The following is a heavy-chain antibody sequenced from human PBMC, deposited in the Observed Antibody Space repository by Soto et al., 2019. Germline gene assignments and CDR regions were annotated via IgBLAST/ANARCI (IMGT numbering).Heavy chain of an antibody. V-gene: IGHV1-69*12. J-gene: IGHJ6*02. D-gene: IGHD2-2*01. CDR3: ARERSVVYCITTTCPKPFYYYAMDV. CDR2: IIPIFGTP. Sequence: QVQLVQSGAEVKKPGSSLKVSCKASGGTFTNYAFSWVRQAPGQGPEWMGGIIPIFGTPDYAQKFQGRVIITADESTSNVSMELNSLRSDDTAVYYCARERSVVYCITTTCPKPFYYYAMDVWGQGTTVTVSS. CDR1: GGTFTNYA.